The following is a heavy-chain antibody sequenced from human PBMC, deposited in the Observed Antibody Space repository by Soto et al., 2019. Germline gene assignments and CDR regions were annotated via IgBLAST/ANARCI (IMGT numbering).Heavy chain of an antibody. CDR3: AISAYYDYIWGSYRSGFDY. CDR1: GGTFSSYT. D-gene: IGHD3-16*02. CDR2: IIPILGIA. Sequence: QVQLVQSGAEVKKPGSSVKVSCTASGGTFSSYTISWVRQAPGQGLEWMGRIIPILGIANYAQKFQGRVTITADKSTSTAYMELSSLRSEDTAVYYCAISAYYDYIWGSYRSGFDYWGQGTLVTVSS. J-gene: IGHJ4*02. V-gene: IGHV1-69*02.